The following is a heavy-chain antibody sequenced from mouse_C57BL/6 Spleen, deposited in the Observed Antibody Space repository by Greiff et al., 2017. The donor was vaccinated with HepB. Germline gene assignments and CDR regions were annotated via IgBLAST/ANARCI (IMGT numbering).Heavy chain of an antibody. CDR3: ASPSNYYAMDY. Sequence: DVMLVESGGGLVQPGGSLSLSCAASGFTFTDYYMSWVRQPPGKALEWLGFIRNKANGYTTEYSASVKGRFTISRDNSQSILYLQMNALRAEDSATYYCASPSNYYAMDYWGQGTSVTVSS. V-gene: IGHV7-3*01. CDR2: IRNKANGYTT. D-gene: IGHD2-5*01. CDR1: GFTFTDYY. J-gene: IGHJ4*01.